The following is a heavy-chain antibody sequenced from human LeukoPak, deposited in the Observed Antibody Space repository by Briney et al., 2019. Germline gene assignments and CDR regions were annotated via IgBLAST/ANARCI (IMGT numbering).Heavy chain of an antibody. CDR3: ARRKGVVGATANYYYYMDV. J-gene: IGHJ6*03. CDR2: IWYDGSNK. D-gene: IGHD2-15*01. CDR1: GFTFSSYG. V-gene: IGHV3-33*01. Sequence: GGSLRLSCAASGFTFSSYGMHWVRQAPGKGLEWVAVIWYDGSNKYYADSVKGRFTISRDNSKNTLYLQMNSLRAEDTAVYYCARRKGVVGATANYYYYMDVWGKGTTVTVSS.